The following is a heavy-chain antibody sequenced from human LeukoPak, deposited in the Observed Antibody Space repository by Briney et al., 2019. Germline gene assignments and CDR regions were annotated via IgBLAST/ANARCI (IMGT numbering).Heavy chain of an antibody. CDR3: ASTPQDRCNADSCYPYSDS. V-gene: IGHV3-74*01. Sequence: GGSLRLSCEASGVTFSRHWMYWVRQAPGKGLEWVSSIKSDGTRTTYAESVKGRVTISRDKSKNTLYLQMYNLRAEDTAVYFCASTPQDRCNADSCYPYSDSWGQGTLVTVSS. D-gene: IGHD2-15*01. J-gene: IGHJ4*02. CDR2: IKSDGTRT. CDR1: GVTFSRHW.